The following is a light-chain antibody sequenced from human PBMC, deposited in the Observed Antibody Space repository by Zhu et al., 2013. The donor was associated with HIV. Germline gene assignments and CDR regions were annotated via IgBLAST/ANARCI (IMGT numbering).Light chain of an antibody. V-gene: IGKV3-20*01. CDR3: QKYGSSPKVT. CDR1: QSVSSTY. CDR2: GAS. Sequence: EIVLTQSPGTLSLSPGERATLSCRASQSVSSTYVVWYQQKPGQAPRLLIYGASNRATGIPDRFSASGSGTDFTLTISRLEPEDFAVYYCQKYGSSPKVTFGGGTKVEIK. J-gene: IGKJ4*01.